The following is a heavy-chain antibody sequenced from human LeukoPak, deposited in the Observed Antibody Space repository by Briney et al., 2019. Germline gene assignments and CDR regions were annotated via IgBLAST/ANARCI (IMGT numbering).Heavy chain of an antibody. V-gene: IGHV3-9*01. CDR1: GFTFDDYA. J-gene: IGHJ4*02. D-gene: IGHD6-13*01. Sequence: GRSLRLSCAASGFTFDDYAMHWVRQAPGKGLEWVSGISWNSGSIGYADSVKGRFTISRDNAKNSLYLQMNSLRAEDTALYYCAKIGVGGSSWFDYWGQGTLVTVSS. CDR2: ISWNSGSI. CDR3: AKIGVGGSSWFDY.